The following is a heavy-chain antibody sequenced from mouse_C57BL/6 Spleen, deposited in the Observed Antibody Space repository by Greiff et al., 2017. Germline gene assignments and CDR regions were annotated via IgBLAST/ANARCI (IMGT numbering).Heavy chain of an antibody. V-gene: IGHV1-64*01. CDR2: IHPNSGST. CDR1: GYTFTSYW. CDR3: ARGDGNYEAWFAY. Sequence: QVQLKQPGAELVKPGASVKLSCKASGYTFTSYWMHWVKQRPGQGLEWIGMIHPNSGSTNYNEKFKSKATLTVAKSSSTAYMQLSSLTSEDSAVYYCARGDGNYEAWFAYWGQGTLVTVSA. D-gene: IGHD2-1*01. J-gene: IGHJ3*01.